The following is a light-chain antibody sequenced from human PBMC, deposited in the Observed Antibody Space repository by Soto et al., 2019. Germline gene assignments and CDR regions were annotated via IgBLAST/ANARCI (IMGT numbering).Light chain of an antibody. CDR1: SSNIGSNY. V-gene: IGLV1-51*01. CDR2: DNN. Sequence: QSVLTQPPSASGTPGQRVTISCSGSSSNIGSNYVYWYQQLPGTAPKLLIYDNNKRPSGIPDRFSGFKSGTSATLGITGLQTGDEADYYCGTWDNGLSVYVFGTGTKVTVL. J-gene: IGLJ1*01. CDR3: GTWDNGLSVYV.